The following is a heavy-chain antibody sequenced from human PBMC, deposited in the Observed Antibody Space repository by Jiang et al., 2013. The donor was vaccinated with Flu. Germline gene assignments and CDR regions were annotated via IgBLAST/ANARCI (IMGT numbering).Heavy chain of an antibody. CDR2: IYHSGST. J-gene: IGHJ4*02. Sequence: SLTCAVSGGSISSSNWWSWVRQPPGKGLEWIGEIYHSGSTNYNPSLKSRVTISVDTSKNQFSLKLSSVTAADTAVYYCARQLYSGYDPFDYWGQGTLVTVSS. D-gene: IGHD5-12*01. CDR1: GGSISSSNW. V-gene: IGHV4-4*02. CDR3: ARQLYSGYDPFDY.